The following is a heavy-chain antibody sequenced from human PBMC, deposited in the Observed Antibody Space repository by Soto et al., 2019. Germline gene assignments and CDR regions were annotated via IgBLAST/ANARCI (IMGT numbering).Heavy chain of an antibody. D-gene: IGHD6-19*01. J-gene: IGHJ4*02. CDR2: ISSSSYYI. Sequence: EVQLVESGGGLVKPGGSLRLSCAASGFTFSTYSMNWVRQAPGKGLEWVSSISSSSYYIYYSDSVRGRFSISRDYAKSSLSLQMNSLRAEDTAVYYCARHSLEGSGWSIYYWGQGTLVTVSS. V-gene: IGHV3-21*01. CDR3: ARHSLEGSGWSIYY. CDR1: GFTFSTYS.